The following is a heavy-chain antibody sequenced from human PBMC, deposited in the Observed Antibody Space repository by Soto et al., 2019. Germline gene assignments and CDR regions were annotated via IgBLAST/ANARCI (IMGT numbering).Heavy chain of an antibody. CDR1: VFPLTTYA. Sequence: WWSLRLSCSASVFPLTTYALSWFRQAPGKRLEWVSAVSDDGGAHYASSVMGRFIVSRDLSKSTVYLEINGLTAEDTALYYCAKETAGIGIPLFDHWGQGIMVTVSS. D-gene: IGHD6-13*01. CDR2: VSDDGGA. V-gene: IGHV3-23*01. CDR3: AKETAGIGIPLFDH. J-gene: IGHJ4*02.